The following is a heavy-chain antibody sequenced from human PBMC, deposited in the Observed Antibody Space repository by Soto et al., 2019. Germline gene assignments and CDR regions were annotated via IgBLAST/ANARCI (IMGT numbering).Heavy chain of an antibody. J-gene: IGHJ4*02. D-gene: IGHD3-3*01. CDR1: GGSISSYY. CDR3: ARGVYTATYDYYFDY. V-gene: IGHV4-59*01. Sequence: PSETLSLTCTVSGGSISSYYWSWIRQPPGKGLEWIGYIYYSGSTNYNPSLKSRVTISVDTSKNQFSLKLSSVTAADTAVYYCARGVYTATYDYYFDYWGQGTLVTVSS. CDR2: IYYSGST.